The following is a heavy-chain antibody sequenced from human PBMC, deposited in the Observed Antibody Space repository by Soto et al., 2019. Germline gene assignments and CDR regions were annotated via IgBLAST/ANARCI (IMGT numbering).Heavy chain of an antibody. CDR3: GTGSCCSAENTLDY. CDR1: GISFSNAW. CDR2: IYSRTDGGTV. D-gene: IGHD2-2*01. V-gene: IGHV3-15*01. J-gene: IGHJ4*02. Sequence: EVHLVESGGGLVKPGGSLRLSCAASGISFSNAWMSWVRQAPGKGLEWVGRIYSRTDGGTVDYAAPVRGRFTISRDDSKNTVYLQMNSLQTEDTAVYYCGTGSCCSAENTLDYWGQGTLVTVSS.